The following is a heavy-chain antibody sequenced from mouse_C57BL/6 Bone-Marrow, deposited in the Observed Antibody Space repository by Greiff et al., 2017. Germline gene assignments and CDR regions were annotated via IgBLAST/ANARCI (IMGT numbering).Heavy chain of an antibody. CDR2: IYPGDGDT. CDR1: GYAFSSSW. J-gene: IGHJ2*01. Sequence: QVQLQQSGPELVKPGASVKISCKASGYAFSSSWMNWVKQRPGKGLEWIGRIYPGDGDTNYNGKFKGKATLTADNSSSTAYMQLSSLTSEDSAVYFCAKSLYYYGSSCCDYWGQGTTLTVSS. D-gene: IGHD1-1*01. CDR3: AKSLYYYGSSCCDY. V-gene: IGHV1-82*01.